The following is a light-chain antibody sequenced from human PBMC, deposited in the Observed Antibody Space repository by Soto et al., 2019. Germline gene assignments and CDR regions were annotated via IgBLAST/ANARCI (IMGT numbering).Light chain of an antibody. CDR2: AAS. CDR1: QGISNY. CDR3: QNYNGAPWT. Sequence: DLQMTQSPSSLSASVGARVTITCRASQGISNYLVWYQQKPGKVPKLLIYAASTLQSGVPSRFSGSGSGTDFTLTISSLQPEDVATYYCQNYNGAPWTFGQGTKVEIK. J-gene: IGKJ1*01. V-gene: IGKV1-27*01.